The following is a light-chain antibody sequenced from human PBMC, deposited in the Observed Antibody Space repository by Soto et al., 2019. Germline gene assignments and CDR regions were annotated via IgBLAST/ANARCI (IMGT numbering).Light chain of an antibody. J-gene: IGKJ1*01. Sequence: DIQMTQSPSTLSASVGDRVTITCRASQSIETWLAWYQQKPGKAPKLLIYDASSLESGVPSRFSGSGSGTEFTLTISSLQPEDFGIYYCQQYENYWTFGQGTKVDIK. CDR3: QQYENYWT. CDR2: DAS. V-gene: IGKV1-5*01. CDR1: QSIETW.